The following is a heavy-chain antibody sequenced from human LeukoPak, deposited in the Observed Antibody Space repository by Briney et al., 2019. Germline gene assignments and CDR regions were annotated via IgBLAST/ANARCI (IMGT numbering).Heavy chain of an antibody. CDR3: ARELRWLQFFDY. CDR1: GFTFSSYG. D-gene: IGHD5-24*01. CDR2: IWYDGSNK. Sequence: GGSLRLSCAASGFTFSSYGMRWFRQAPGKGLEWVAVIWYDGSNKYYADSVKGRFTISRDNSKNTLYLQMNSLRAEDTAVYYCARELRWLQFFDYWGQGTLVTVSS. J-gene: IGHJ4*02. V-gene: IGHV3-33*01.